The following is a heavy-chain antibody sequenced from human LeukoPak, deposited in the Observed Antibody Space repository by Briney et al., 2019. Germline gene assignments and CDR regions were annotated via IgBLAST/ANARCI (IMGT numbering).Heavy chain of an antibody. CDR2: ISAYNGNT. J-gene: IGHJ4*02. D-gene: IGHD3-10*01. V-gene: IGHV1-18*01. Sequence: ASVKVSCKASGYTFTSYGISWVRQAPGQGLEWMGWISAYNGNTNYAQKLQGRVTMTTDTSTSTAYMELRSLRSDDTAVYYCARDAKRLNYYGSGSSPDCWGQGTLVTVSS. CDR1: GYTFTSYG. CDR3: ARDAKRLNYYGSGSSPDC.